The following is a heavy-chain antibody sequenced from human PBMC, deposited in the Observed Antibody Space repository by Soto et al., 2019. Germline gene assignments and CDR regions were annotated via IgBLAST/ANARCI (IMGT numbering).Heavy chain of an antibody. J-gene: IGHJ4*02. CDR1: GFTFSSYA. CDR3: ARGGSVGGRYLPFDY. Sequence: QVQLVESGGGVVQPGRSLRLSCAASGFTFSSYAMHWVRQAPGKGLEWVAVISYDGSNKYYADSVKGRFTISRDNSKNTLYLQMKSLRAEDTAVYYGARGGSVGGRYLPFDYWGQGTLVTVSS. D-gene: IGHD6-19*01. CDR2: ISYDGSNK. V-gene: IGHV3-30-3*01.